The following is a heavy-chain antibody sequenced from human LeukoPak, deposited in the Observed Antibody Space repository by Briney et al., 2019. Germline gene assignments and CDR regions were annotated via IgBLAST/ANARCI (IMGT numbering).Heavy chain of an antibody. CDR1: GGTFSSYA. CDR2: IIPIFGTA. D-gene: IGHD4-17*01. CDR3: ARDMRLVHDYGDYVS. J-gene: IGHJ4*02. Sequence: SVTVSCTASGGTFSSYAISWVRQAPGQGLEWMGGIIPIFGTANYAETVQGRVTITADESTSTAYMELSSLRSEDTAVYYCARDMRLVHDYGDYVSWGQGTLVTVSS. V-gene: IGHV1-69*13.